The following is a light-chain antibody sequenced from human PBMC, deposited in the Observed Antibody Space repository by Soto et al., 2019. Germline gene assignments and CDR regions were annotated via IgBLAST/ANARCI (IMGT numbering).Light chain of an antibody. J-gene: IGKJ1*01. CDR2: GAS. V-gene: IGKV3-15*01. CDR1: QSVSSN. CDR3: QQYNNWPPDRT. Sequence: EIVMTQSPATLSVSPGERATLACRASQSVSSNLAWYQQKPGQAPRLLIYGASTRATGIPARFSGSGSGTEFTLTISILQSEDFAIYFCQQYNNWPPDRTFGQGTNVEIK.